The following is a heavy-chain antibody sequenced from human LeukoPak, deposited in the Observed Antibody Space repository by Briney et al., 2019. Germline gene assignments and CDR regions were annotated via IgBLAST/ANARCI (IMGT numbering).Heavy chain of an antibody. CDR1: GFTFSTYG. Sequence: PGGSLRLSCAASGFTFSTYGMSWVRPAPGKGLEWLSYINYSDTAKYYADSVKGRFTISRDNAENSLHLQMNSLRDEDTAVYYCARYFDRSGFYRDAFDVWGQGTMVTVSS. V-gene: IGHV3-48*02. D-gene: IGHD3-22*01. CDR3: ARYFDRSGFYRDAFDV. J-gene: IGHJ3*01. CDR2: INYSDTAK.